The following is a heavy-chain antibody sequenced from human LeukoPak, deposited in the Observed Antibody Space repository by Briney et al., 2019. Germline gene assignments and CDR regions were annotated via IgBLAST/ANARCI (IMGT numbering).Heavy chain of an antibody. CDR3: AKATSEDTVVRGVTPLLDY. J-gene: IGHJ4*02. CDR1: GFTFDDYT. CDR2: ISWDGGST. D-gene: IGHD3-10*01. Sequence: GGSLRLSCAASGFTFDDYTMHWVRQAPGKGLEWVSLISWDGGSTYYADSVKGRFTISRDNSKNSLYLQMNSLRTEDTALYYCAKATSEDTVVRGVTPLLDYWGQGTLVTVSS. V-gene: IGHV3-43*01.